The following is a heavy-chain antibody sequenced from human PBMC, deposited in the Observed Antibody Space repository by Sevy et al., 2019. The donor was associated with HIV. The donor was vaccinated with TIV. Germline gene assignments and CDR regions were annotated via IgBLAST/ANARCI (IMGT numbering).Heavy chain of an antibody. V-gene: IGHV3-30-3*01. CDR2: ISYEGTET. Sequence: GGSLRLSCAASGFAFSTHAMHWVRQAPGKGLEWVAVISYEGTETFYAASVEGRFTISRDNSKNMLSLQINSLKPEDTAMYYCARDGGYSIKWYPLYWGHGTLVTVSS. D-gene: IGHD1-26*01. CDR1: GFAFSTHA. J-gene: IGHJ4*01. CDR3: ARDGGYSIKWYPLY.